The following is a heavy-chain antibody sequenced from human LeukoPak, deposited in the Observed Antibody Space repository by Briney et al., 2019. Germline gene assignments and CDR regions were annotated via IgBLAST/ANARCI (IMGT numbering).Heavy chain of an antibody. V-gene: IGHV1-46*01. CDR2: INPSSGGE. J-gene: IGHJ4*02. D-gene: IGHD6-13*01. Sequence: VASVKVSCKASGYTFTSYYMHWVRQAPGQGLEWMGLINPSSGGETYAQTFQGRFPMTRDTSTSTVYMELSSLRSEDTAVYYCARGYSSSWRDVFDYWGQGTLVTVSS. CDR1: GYTFTSYY. CDR3: ARGYSSSWRDVFDY.